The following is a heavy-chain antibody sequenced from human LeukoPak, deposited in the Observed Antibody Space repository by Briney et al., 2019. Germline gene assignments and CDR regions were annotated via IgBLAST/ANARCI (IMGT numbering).Heavy chain of an antibody. CDR1: GYTFTSYA. D-gene: IGHD3-9*01. CDR3: ARGYYDILTGYYGLDY. V-gene: IGHV1-3*01. Sequence: ASVKVSCKASGYTFTSYAMHWVRQAPGQRLEWMGWINAGNGNTKYSQKFPGRVTITRDTSASTAYMELSSLRSEDTAVYYCARGYYDILTGYYGLDYWGQGTLVTVSS. J-gene: IGHJ4*02. CDR2: INAGNGNT.